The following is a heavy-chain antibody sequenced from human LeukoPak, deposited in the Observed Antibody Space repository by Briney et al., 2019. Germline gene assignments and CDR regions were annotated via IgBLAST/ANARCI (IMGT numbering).Heavy chain of an antibody. D-gene: IGHD4-17*01. J-gene: IGHJ4*02. CDR2: IIPIFGTA. CDR1: GGTFSSYA. V-gene: IGHV1-69*13. CDR3: ASATQSYASFDY. Sequence: SVKVSCKASGGTFSSYAISWVRQAPGRGLEWMGGIIPIFGTANYAQKFQGRVTITADESTSTAYMELSSLRSEDTAVYYCASATQSYASFDYWGQGTLVTVSS.